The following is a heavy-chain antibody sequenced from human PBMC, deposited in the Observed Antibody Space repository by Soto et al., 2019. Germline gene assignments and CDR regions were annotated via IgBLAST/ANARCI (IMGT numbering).Heavy chain of an antibody. CDR2: IYHSGST. D-gene: IGHD6-13*01. V-gene: IGHV4-4*02. CDR1: GGSISSSNW. CDR3: ARIAADDDYYYYGMDV. Sequence: SETLSLTCAVSGGSISSSNWWSWVRQPPGKGLEWIGEIYHSGSTNYNPSLKSRVTISVDKSKNQFSLKLSSVTAADTAVYYCARIAADDDYYYYGMDVWGQGTTVTVSS. J-gene: IGHJ6*02.